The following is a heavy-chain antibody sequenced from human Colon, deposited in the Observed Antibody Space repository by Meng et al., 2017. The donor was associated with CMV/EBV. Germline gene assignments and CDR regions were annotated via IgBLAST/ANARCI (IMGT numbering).Heavy chain of an antibody. CDR3: ARSYSSSRHYYYGMDV. J-gene: IGHJ6*02. Sequence: GESLKISCKGSGYSFTSYWIGWVRQMPGKGLEWMGIIYPGDSDTRYSPSFQGQVTTSADKSISTAYLQWSSLKASDTAMYYCARSYSSSRHYYYGMDVWGQGTTVTVSS. CDR1: GYSFTSYW. V-gene: IGHV5-51*01. D-gene: IGHD6-13*01. CDR2: IYPGDSDT.